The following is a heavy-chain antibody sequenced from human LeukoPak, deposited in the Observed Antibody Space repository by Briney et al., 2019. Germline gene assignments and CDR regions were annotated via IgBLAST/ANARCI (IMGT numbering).Heavy chain of an antibody. J-gene: IGHJ4*02. CDR1: GFSFNSYW. Sequence: GGSLRLSCAASGFSFNSYWVNWVRQAPGKGLEWVANIKQDGSGKYYVDSVRGRFTISRDNTKNSLYLQMNSLRAEDTAVYYCARETIQKAAFDYWGQGTLVTVSS. D-gene: IGHD2-15*01. V-gene: IGHV3-7*01. CDR3: ARETIQKAAFDY. CDR2: IKQDGSGK.